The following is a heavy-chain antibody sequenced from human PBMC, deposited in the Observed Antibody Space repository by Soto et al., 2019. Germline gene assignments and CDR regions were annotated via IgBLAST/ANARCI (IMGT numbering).Heavy chain of an antibody. CDR3: ARVVPGAEAWFGP. Sequence: QVKLVQSGGEVKRPGASVKVSCKTSGYTFSNYGITWVRQAPGQPLEWLGWISLYSDGTNYAQKFQGRGYMTTDTTTTTDYMELRRLRSDDTAVYYCARVVPGAEAWFGPWGQGTLVTVSS. V-gene: IGHV1-18*01. D-gene: IGHD2-2*01. J-gene: IGHJ5*02. CDR1: GYTFSNYG. CDR2: ISLYSDGT.